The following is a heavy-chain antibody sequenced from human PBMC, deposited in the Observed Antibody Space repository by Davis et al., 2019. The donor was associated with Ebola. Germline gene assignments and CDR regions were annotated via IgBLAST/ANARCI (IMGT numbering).Heavy chain of an antibody. CDR1: GYTFTSYY. V-gene: IGHV1-46*01. CDR3: ARAQFPTTSDH. J-gene: IGHJ4*02. D-gene: IGHD1-1*01. CDR2: INSSGGST. Sequence: ASVKVSCKASGYTFTSYYMHWVRQAPGQGLEWMGIINSSGGSTSYAQKFQGRVTMTTDTSTTTAYMEVGSLRSDDTAVYYCARAQFPTTSDHWGQGTLVTVSS.